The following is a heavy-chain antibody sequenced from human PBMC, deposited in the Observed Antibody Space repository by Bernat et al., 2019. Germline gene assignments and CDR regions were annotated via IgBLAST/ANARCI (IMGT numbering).Heavy chain of an antibody. CDR3: ANPYYYDSSGYFGYFDY. CDR2: ISGSGGST. D-gene: IGHD3-22*01. CDR1: GFTFSSYA. Sequence: EVQLLESGGGLVQPGGSLRLSCAASGFTFSSYAMSWVRQAPGKGLEWVSAISGSGGSTYYADSVKGRFNISRDNSKNTLYLQMNSLRAEDTAVYYCANPYYYDSSGYFGYFDYWGQGTLVTVSS. V-gene: IGHV3-23*01. J-gene: IGHJ4*02.